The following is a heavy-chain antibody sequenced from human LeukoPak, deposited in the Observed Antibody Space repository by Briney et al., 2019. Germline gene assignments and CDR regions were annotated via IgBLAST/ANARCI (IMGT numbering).Heavy chain of an antibody. CDR3: ARDRITARGGMDV. CDR1: GFIFSTYD. Sequence: GESLRLSCAASGFIFSTYDMHRVRQAPGKGLEWVAVVSYDGSNIYHAASVQGRFTISRDNSKNTLYLQMNSLRAEDTAVYYCARDRITARGGMDVWGQGTTVTVSS. V-gene: IGHV3-30*03. CDR2: VSYDGSNI. D-gene: IGHD6-6*01. J-gene: IGHJ6*02.